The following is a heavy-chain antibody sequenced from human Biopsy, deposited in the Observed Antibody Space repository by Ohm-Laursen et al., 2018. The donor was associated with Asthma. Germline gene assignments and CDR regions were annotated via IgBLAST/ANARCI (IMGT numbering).Heavy chain of an antibody. CDR3: ARKAGSCISRTCYSLDF. CDR1: GGTFNTYV. V-gene: IGHV1-69*13. Sequence: SAKISCKSLGGTFNTYVIGWVRQAPGQGLEWMGGINSVFGTTAYPQKFQDRVTITADDSTSTVYMELSSLRSEDTAVYYCARKAGSCISRTCYSLDFWGQGTLVTVSS. CDR2: INSVFGTT. D-gene: IGHD2-2*01. J-gene: IGHJ4*02.